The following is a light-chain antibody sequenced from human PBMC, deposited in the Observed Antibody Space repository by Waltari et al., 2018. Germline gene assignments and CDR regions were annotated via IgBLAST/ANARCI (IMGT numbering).Light chain of an antibody. CDR3: QKYERLPAT. V-gene: IGKV3-20*01. CDR1: QSVGRA. CDR2: AAS. J-gene: IGKJ1*01. Sequence: SPGERATLSCRASQSVGRALVWYQQKPGQAPRLLIYAASTRAAGTPDRFSGSGFGTDFSLTISRLEPEDFAVYYCQKYERLPATFGQGTKVEIK.